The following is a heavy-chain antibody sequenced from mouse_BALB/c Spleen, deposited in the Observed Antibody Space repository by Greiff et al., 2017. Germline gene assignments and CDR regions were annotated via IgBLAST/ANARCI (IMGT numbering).Heavy chain of an antibody. CDR2: IYPGSGST. V-gene: IGHV1-77*01. D-gene: IGHD2-14*01. Sequence: QVQLQQSGPELVKPGASVKMSCKASGYTFTDYVISWVKQRTGQGLEWIGEIYPGSGSTYYNEKFKGKATLTADKSSNTAYMQLSSLTSEDSAVYFCASEGVRKAMDYWGQGTSVTVSS. CDR1: GYTFTDYV. CDR3: ASEGVRKAMDY. J-gene: IGHJ4*01.